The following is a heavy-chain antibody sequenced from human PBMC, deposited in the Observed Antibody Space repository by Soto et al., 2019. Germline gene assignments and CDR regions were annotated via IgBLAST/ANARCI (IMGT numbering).Heavy chain of an antibody. J-gene: IGHJ4*02. V-gene: IGHV4-39*01. CDR3: ASYRGDYGDYYFDY. CDR2: IYYSGST. Sequence: PSETLSLTCTVSGGSISSSSYYWGWNRQPPGKGLEWIGSIYYSGSTYYNPSLKSRVTISVDTSKNQFSLKLSSVTAADTAVYYCASYRGDYGDYYFDYWGQGTLVTVSS. D-gene: IGHD4-17*01. CDR1: GGSISSSSYY.